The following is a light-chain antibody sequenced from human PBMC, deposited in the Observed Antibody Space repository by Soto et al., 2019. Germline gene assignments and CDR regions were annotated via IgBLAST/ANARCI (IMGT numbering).Light chain of an antibody. CDR2: EAT. CDR3: TSYTSTSPYV. CDR1: SSDIGRYNF. Sequence: QSALTQPASMSGSPGQSITISCTGTSSDIGRYNFVSWYQHHPGKAPKLIIYEATKRPSGVSYRFSGSKSGNTASLTISGLQAEDEADYYCTSYTSTSPYVFGTGTQLTVL. V-gene: IGLV2-14*01. J-gene: IGLJ1*01.